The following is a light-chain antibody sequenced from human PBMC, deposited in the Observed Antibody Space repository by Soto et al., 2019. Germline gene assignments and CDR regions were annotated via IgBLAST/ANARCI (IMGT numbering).Light chain of an antibody. Sequence: EIVMTQSPATLSLSPGERATLSCRASQSVSSYLACYQQKPGQAPRLLIYDASNRATAIPARFSGSGSGTDFTLTISSLEPVDFAVNYCQLRSNWPPFAFGPGTKVDI. CDR2: DAS. V-gene: IGKV3-11*01. J-gene: IGKJ3*01. CDR3: QLRSNWPPFA. CDR1: QSVSSY.